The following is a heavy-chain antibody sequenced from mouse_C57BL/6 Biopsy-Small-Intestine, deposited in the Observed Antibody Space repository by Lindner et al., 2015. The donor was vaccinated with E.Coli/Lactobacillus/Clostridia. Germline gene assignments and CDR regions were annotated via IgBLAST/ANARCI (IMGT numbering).Heavy chain of an antibody. CDR3: ASARGDGSFAY. J-gene: IGHJ3*01. CDR2: IWTIGRT. D-gene: IGHD2-3*01. V-gene: IGHV2-6*01. CDR1: GFSLTSYG. Sequence: VQLQESGPGLVAPSQSLSITCTVSGFSLTSYGVDWVRQSPGKGLEWLGVIWTIGRTNYNSALKSRLSISKDNSKSQVFLKMDSLQTDDTAMYYCASARGDGSFAYWGQGTLVTVS.